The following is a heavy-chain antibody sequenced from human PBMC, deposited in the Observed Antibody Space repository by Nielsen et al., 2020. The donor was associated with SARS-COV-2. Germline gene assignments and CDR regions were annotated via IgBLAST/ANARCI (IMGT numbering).Heavy chain of an antibody. J-gene: IGHJ4*02. CDR2: ISPDGTMT. CDR1: GFTFSTFT. V-gene: IGHV3-74*03. CDR3: TKDFDWQWGY. Sequence: GESLKISCTASGFTFSTFTMKWVRQAPGKGLLWVSRISPDGTMTMYADSVRGRLTISRDNAKKTVYLQMHSLTVEDTAVYYCTKDFDWQWGYWGQGALVTVSS. D-gene: IGHD3-9*01.